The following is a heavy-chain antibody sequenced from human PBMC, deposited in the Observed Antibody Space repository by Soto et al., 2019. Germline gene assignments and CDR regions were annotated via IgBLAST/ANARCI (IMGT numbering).Heavy chain of an antibody. Sequence: EVQLLESGGGLVQPGGSLRLSCAASGFTFSSYAVSWVRQAPGKGLEWGSGISGSGTSTYYADSVKGRFTISRDNSKNTLYLQMNSLRAEDTAVYYCAKVPIFGVVSRSYGMDVWGQGTTVTVSS. CDR3: AKVPIFGVVSRSYGMDV. J-gene: IGHJ6*02. V-gene: IGHV3-23*01. CDR1: GFTFSSYA. CDR2: ISGSGTST. D-gene: IGHD3-3*02.